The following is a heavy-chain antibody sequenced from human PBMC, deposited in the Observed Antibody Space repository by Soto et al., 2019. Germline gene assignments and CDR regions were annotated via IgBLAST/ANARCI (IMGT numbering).Heavy chain of an antibody. V-gene: IGHV4-30-2*01. CDR1: GGSISSGGYS. D-gene: IGHD4-4*01. CDR2: IYHSGST. J-gene: IGHJ4*02. Sequence: QLQLQESGLGLVKPSQTLSLTCAVSGGSISSGGYSCSWIRQPPGKGLEWIGYIYHSGSTYYNPSLKSRVTISVDRSKNQFSLKLSSVTAADTAVYYCARGMTTVTTLDYWGQGTLVTVSS. CDR3: ARGMTTVTTLDY.